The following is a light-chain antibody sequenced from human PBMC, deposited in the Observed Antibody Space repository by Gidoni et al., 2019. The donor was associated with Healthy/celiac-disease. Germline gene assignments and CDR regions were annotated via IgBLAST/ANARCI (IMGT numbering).Light chain of an antibody. J-gene: IGLJ1*01. CDR3: SSYTSSSTPYV. CDR2: EVS. V-gene: IGLV2-14*01. Sequence: QSALTQPASVSGSTGQSITISCTGTSSDVGGYNYVSWYQQHPGKAPKLMIYEVSNRPSGFPARFSGSKSGNTASLTISGLQAEDEADYYCSSYTSSSTPYVFGTGTKVTVL. CDR1: SSDVGGYNY.